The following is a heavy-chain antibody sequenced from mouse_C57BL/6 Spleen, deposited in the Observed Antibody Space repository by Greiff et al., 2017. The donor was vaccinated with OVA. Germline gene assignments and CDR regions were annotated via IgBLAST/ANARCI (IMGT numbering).Heavy chain of an antibody. CDR2: IYPGRGST. V-gene: IGHV1-55*01. Sequence: QVQLQQPGAELVKPGASVKMSCKASGYTFTSYWITWVKQRPGQGLEWIGDIYPGRGSTNYNEKFKSKATLTVDTSSITAYLQLSSLTSEDSAVYYFTRIYYGYLYAMDYWGQGTSVTVAS. CDR3: TRIYYGYLYAMDY. CDR1: GYTFTSYW. J-gene: IGHJ4*01. D-gene: IGHD2-2*01.